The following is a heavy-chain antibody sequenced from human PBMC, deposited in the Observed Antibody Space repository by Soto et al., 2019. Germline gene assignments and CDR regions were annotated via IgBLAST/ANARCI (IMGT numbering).Heavy chain of an antibody. CDR3: AKDSYSSGWYRYYYYYGMDV. CDR1: GFTFSSYG. J-gene: IGHJ6*02. CDR2: ISYDGSNK. V-gene: IGHV3-30*18. Sequence: HPGGSLRLSCAASGFTFSSYGMHWVRQAPGKGLEWVAVISYDGSNKYYADSVKGRFTISRDNSKNTLYLQMNSLRAEDTAVYYCAKDSYSSGWYRYYYYYGMDVWGQGTTVTVSS. D-gene: IGHD6-19*01.